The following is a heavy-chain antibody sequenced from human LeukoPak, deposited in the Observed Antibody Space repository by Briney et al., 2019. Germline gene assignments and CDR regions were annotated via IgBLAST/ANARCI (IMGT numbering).Heavy chain of an antibody. CDR1: GGSISSSGYY. V-gene: IGHV4-39*01. CDR3: ARLVVAMAGIGDYYHGMDV. J-gene: IGHJ6*02. Sequence: SETLSLTCTVSGGSISSSGYYWGWIRQPPGKGLEWIGSIYYSGRTYYNPSLKSRVTISVDTSKNQFSLKLSSVTAADTAVYYCARLVVAMAGIGDYYHGMDVWGQGTTVTVSS. D-gene: IGHD6-19*01. CDR2: IYYSGRT.